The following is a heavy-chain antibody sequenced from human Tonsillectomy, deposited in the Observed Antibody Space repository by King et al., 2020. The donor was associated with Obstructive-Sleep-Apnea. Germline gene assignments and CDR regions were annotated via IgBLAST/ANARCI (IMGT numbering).Heavy chain of an antibody. D-gene: IGHD5-18*01. CDR1: GFTFSDYY. Sequence: VQLVESGGGLVKPGGSLRLSCAASGFTFSDYYMSWIRQAPGKGLEWVSYFSSSSGYTTYADSVKGRFTISRDNAKNSLYLQMNSLRPEDTAVYYCARNGGYIYGYSDYWGQGTLVTVSS. J-gene: IGHJ4*02. CDR2: FSSSSGYT. V-gene: IGHV3-11*06. CDR3: ARNGGYIYGYSDY.